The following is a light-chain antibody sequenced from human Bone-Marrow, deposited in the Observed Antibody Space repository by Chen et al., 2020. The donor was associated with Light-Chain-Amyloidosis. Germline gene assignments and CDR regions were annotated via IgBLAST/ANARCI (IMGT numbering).Light chain of an antibody. J-gene: IGLJ3*02. Sequence: SSVLTQPSSVSVAPGHTATIACGGNNIGSTSVHWYQQTPGQAPLLVVYDDSARPSGIPERLSGSNSGNTATLTISRVEAGDEADYYCQVWDRSSDRPVFGGGTKLTVL. CDR3: QVWDRSSDRPV. V-gene: IGLV3-21*02. CDR2: DDS. CDR1: NIGSTS.